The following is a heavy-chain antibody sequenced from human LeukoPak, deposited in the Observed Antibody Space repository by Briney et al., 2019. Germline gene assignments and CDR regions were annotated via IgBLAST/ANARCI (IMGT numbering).Heavy chain of an antibody. V-gene: IGHV3-7*01. CDR3: VRDILTGWAFDI. Sequence: PTGGSLRLSCAASGFTLSNYWMSWVRQAPGKGLEWVANIKYDRSEIYYVDSVKGRFTISRDNVKNSLVLQMNSLRAEDTAVYYCVRDILTGWAFDIWGQGTMVTVSS. D-gene: IGHD3-9*01. CDR1: GFTLSNYW. J-gene: IGHJ3*02. CDR2: IKYDRSEI.